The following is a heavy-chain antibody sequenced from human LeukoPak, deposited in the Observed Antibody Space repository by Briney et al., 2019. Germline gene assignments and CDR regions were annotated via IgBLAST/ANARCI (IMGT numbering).Heavy chain of an antibody. V-gene: IGHV4-34*01. CDR3: ASSGKSLFDY. CDR1: GGSFTGYY. J-gene: IGHJ4*02. CDR2: INHSGST. Sequence: SETLSLTCAVYGGSFTGYYWSWIRQPPGKGLEWIGEINHSGSTNYNPSLKSRVTISVDTSKNQLSLKLSSVTAADTAVYYCASSGKSLFDYWGQGTLVTVSS.